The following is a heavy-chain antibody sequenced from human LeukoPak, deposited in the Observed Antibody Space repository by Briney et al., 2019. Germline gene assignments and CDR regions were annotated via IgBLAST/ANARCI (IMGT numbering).Heavy chain of an antibody. J-gene: IGHJ4*02. D-gene: IGHD5/OR15-5a*01. Sequence: GGSLRLSCAPSGFTFSSDAMRWVCHAPRKGVEWGSAISGSGGSTSYADSVKGGFPIPRDNSKNTLYLQMTILRAEDTALYYCAKEVLGRIYEIEDWGQGTLVTVSS. CDR1: GFTFSSDA. CDR2: ISGSGGST. CDR3: AKEVLGRIYEIED. V-gene: IGHV3-23*01.